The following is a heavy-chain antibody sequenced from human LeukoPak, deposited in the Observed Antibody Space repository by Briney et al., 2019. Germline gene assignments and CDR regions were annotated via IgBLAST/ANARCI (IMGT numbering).Heavy chain of an antibody. V-gene: IGHV4-59*11. D-gene: IGHD2-2*01. CDR2: IYYSGST. CDR3: ARAVPAASNYFDY. J-gene: IGHJ4*02. Sequence: SETLSLTCTVSGGSISSHYWSWIRQPPGKGLEWIGYIYYSGSTNYNPSLKSRVTISVDTSKNQFSLKLTSVTAADTAVYYCARAVPAASNYFDYWGQGTLVTVSS. CDR1: GGSISSHY.